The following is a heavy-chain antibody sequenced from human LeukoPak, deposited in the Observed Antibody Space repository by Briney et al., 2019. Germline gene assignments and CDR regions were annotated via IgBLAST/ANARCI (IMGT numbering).Heavy chain of an antibody. J-gene: IGHJ3*02. CDR2: ISRGDDVT. V-gene: IGHV3-23*01. Sequence: PGGSLRLSCAASGFTFSTYAMTWVRQAPGKGLEWVSLISRGDDVTYYADSVKGRFTISRDNSKNTLYLQMNSLRAEDTAVYYCAKEWLVAPDAFDIWGQGTMVTVSS. CDR3: AKEWLVAPDAFDI. D-gene: IGHD6-19*01. CDR1: GFTFSTYA.